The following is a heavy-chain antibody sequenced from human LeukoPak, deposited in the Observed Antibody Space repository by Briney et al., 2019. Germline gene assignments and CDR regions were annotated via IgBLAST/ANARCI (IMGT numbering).Heavy chain of an antibody. D-gene: IGHD6-13*01. CDR1: GFTFSSYA. V-gene: IGHV3-30-3*01. J-gene: IGHJ6*03. CDR3: ARDGRYSSSWHQYYSYMDV. Sequence: TGGSLRLSCAASGFTFSSYAMHWVRQAPGKGLEWVAVISYDGSNKYYADSVKGRFTISRDNSKNTLYLQMNSLRAEDTAVYYCARDGRYSSSWHQYYSYMDVWGKGTSVTVS. CDR2: ISYDGSNK.